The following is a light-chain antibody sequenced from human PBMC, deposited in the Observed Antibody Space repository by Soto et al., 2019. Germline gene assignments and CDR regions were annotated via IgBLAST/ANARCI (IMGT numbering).Light chain of an antibody. CDR3: KQYRNWPPLT. CDR2: AAS. J-gene: IGKJ4*01. CDR1: QSVGSA. Sequence: EIVMTQSPATLSVSPGETATLSCRASQSVGSAVAWYQHKPGQAPRLLIVAASIRAPGVPGRFSGGGSGTEFTFTISSLQSEDFAVYYCKQYRNWPPLTFGGGTTVEIK. V-gene: IGKV3-15*01.